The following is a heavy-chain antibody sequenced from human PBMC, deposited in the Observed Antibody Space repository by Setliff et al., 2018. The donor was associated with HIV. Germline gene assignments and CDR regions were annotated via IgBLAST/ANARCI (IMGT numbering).Heavy chain of an antibody. J-gene: IGHJ6*02. CDR2: INSDGSSI. D-gene: IGHD6-13*01. Sequence: AGGSLRVSCAASGFIFSNYWMHWVRQAPGKGLVWVSRINSDGSSISYADSVKGRFTISRDNSKNTLYLQMNTLRVEDTAVYYCARDCRVGWVFTYGMDVWGQGTTVTVSS. CDR3: ARDCRVGWVFTYGMDV. CDR1: GFIFSNYW. V-gene: IGHV3-74*01.